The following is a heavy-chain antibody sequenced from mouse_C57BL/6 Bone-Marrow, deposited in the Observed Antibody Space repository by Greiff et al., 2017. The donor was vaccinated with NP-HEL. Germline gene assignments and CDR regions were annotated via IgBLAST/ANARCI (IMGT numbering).Heavy chain of an antibody. D-gene: IGHD3-2*02. J-gene: IGHJ2*01. CDR1: GFTFSSYG. CDR2: ISSGGSYT. CDR3: ARRGQLRQSFYFDY. Sequence: EVHLVESGGDLVKPGGSLKLSCAASGFTFSSYGMSWVRQTPDKRLEWVATISSGGSYTYYPDSVKGRFTISRDNAKSTLYLQMSSLKSEDTAMYYCARRGQLRQSFYFDYWGQGTTLTVSS. V-gene: IGHV5-6*01.